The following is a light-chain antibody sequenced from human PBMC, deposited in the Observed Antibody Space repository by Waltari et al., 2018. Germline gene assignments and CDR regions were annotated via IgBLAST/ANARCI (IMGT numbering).Light chain of an antibody. CDR3: QQYNNWPPQDT. V-gene: IGKV3-15*01. CDR1: QSVSTN. Sequence: EIVMTQSPATLSVSQGERATLSCRASQSVSTNLAWYQQKPGQAPRLLIYGASTRATDIPARFSGSGSGTEFTLTISSLQSEDFAIYYCQQYNNWPPQDTFGQGTKLEIK. CDR2: GAS. J-gene: IGKJ2*01.